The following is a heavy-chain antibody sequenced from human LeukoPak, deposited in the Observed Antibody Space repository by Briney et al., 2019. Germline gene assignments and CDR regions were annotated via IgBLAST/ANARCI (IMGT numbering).Heavy chain of an antibody. CDR2: VIPIFGTA. V-gene: IGHV1-69*13. CDR1: GGTFSSYA. Sequence: SVKVSCKASGGTFSSYAISWVRQAPGQGLEWMGGVIPIFGTANYAQKFQGRVTITADESTSTAYMELSSLRSEDTAVYYCARVDTAMANDPDYWGQGTLVTVSS. CDR3: ARVDTAMANDPDY. D-gene: IGHD5-18*01. J-gene: IGHJ4*02.